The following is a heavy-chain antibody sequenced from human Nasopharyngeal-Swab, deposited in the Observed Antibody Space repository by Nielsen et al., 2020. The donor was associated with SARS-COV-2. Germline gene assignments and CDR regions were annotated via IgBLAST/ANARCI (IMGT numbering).Heavy chain of an antibody. Sequence: GGSLRLSCAASGFTFENYAMHWVRQPPGKGLEWVSGITWNSGNKGYAESVQGRFTISRDNARNSLYLQMDSLRAEDTALYYCAKARRTDTYGFECFDHWGQGTLVTAPQ. J-gene: IGHJ4*02. CDR3: AKARRTDTYGFECFDH. CDR1: GFTFENYA. V-gene: IGHV3-9*01. CDR2: ITWNSGNK. D-gene: IGHD5-18*01.